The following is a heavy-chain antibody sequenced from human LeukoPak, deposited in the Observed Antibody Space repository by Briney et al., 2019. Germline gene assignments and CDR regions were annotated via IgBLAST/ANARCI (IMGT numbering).Heavy chain of an antibody. CDR3: ARAYPYCSSTSCSPFDP. V-gene: IGHV1-2*02. D-gene: IGHD2-2*01. CDR2: INPNSGGT. J-gene: IGHJ5*02. Sequence: ASVKVSCKASGYTFTGYYMHWVRQAPGQGLEWMGWINPNSGGTNYAQKFQGRVTMTRDTSISTAYMELSRLRSDDTAVYYCARAYPYCSSTSCSPFDPWGQGTLVTVSS. CDR1: GYTFTGYY.